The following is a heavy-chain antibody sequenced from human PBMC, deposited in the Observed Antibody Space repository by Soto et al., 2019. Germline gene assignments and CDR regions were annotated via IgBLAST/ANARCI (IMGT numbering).Heavy chain of an antibody. CDR3: ASTVIILATYYYYYYMNA. V-gene: IGHV4-31*03. D-gene: IGHD3-3*02. Sequence: SETLSLTCTVSGGSVSSGGYHWSWIRQFPGKGLEWIAYIYHNGSTSYNPSLKSRLTMSVDTSENQFSLKLSSVTAADTAVYYCASTVIILATYYYYYYMNAWDKATTVTVS. J-gene: IGHJ6*03. CDR1: GGSVSSGGYH. CDR2: IYHNGST.